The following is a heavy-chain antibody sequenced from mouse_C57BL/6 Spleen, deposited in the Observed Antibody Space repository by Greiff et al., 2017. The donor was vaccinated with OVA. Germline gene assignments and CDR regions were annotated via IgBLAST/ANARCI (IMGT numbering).Heavy chain of an antibody. J-gene: IGHJ1*03. Sequence: EVKLVESGGGLVQPGGSMKLSCVASGFTFSNSWMNWVRQSPEKGLEWVAQIRLKSDNYATHYAESVKGRFTISRDDSKSSVYLQMNNLRAEDTGIYYCTATTVVEDWYFDVWGTGTTVTVSS. D-gene: IGHD1-1*01. CDR3: TATTVVEDWYFDV. CDR1: GFTFSNSW. V-gene: IGHV6-3*01. CDR2: IRLKSDNYAT.